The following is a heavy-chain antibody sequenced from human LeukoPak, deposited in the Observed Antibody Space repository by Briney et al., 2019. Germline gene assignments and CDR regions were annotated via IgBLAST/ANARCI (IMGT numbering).Heavy chain of an antibody. V-gene: IGHV4-59*01. J-gene: IGHJ4*02. CDR2: IYYSGST. CDR3: ARDGGPGIAEY. Sequence: SETLSLTCTVSGGSISSYYWSWIRQPPGKGLEWIGYIYYSGSTNYNPSLKSRVTISVDTSKNQFSLKLSSVTAADTAVYYCARDGGPGIAEYRGQGTLATVSS. CDR1: GGSISSYY. D-gene: IGHD6-13*01.